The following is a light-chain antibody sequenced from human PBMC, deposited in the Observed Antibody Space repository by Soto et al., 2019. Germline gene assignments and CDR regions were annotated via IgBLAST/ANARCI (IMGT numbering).Light chain of an antibody. J-gene: IGKJ4*01. CDR2: GAS. CDR3: QQYNKWPLT. CDR1: QSISTN. Sequence: EVVLTQFPATLSVSPGERATLSCMASQSISTNVAWYRQKPGQAPRLLIHGASTRATAIPARFSGSGSGTEFTLTINSLQSEDFAVYYCQQYNKWPLTFGGGTKVDI. V-gene: IGKV3D-15*01.